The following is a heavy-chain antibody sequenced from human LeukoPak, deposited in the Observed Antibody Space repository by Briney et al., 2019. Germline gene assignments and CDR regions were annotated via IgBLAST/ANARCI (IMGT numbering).Heavy chain of an antibody. CDR1: GYTFTSYD. CDR2: MNPNSGNT. V-gene: IGHV1-8*01. Sequence: ASVKVSCKASGYTFTSYDINWVRQATGQGLEWMGWMNPNSGNTGYAQKFQGRVTVTRNTSISTAYMELSSLRSEDTAVYYCARGLALYGYYYDSSGYFGYWGQGTLVTVSS. D-gene: IGHD3-22*01. J-gene: IGHJ4*02. CDR3: ARGLALYGYYYDSSGYFGY.